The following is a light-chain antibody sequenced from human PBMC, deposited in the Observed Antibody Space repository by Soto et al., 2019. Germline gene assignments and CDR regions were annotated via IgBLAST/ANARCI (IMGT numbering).Light chain of an antibody. CDR2: DVS. V-gene: IGLV2-11*01. J-gene: IGLJ3*02. Sequence: QSALTQPRSVSGSPGQSVTISCTGTSMDVGGYNYVSWYQQHPGKAPKLMIYDVSKRPSGVPDRFSGSKSGNTASLTISGLQAEDEADYYCCSYAGSYTLVFGGGTKVTVL. CDR3: CSYAGSYTLV. CDR1: SMDVGGYNY.